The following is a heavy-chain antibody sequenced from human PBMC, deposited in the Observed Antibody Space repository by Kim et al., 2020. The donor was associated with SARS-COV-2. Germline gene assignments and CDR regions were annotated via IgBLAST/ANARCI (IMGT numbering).Heavy chain of an antibody. CDR2: INPNSGGT. Sequence: ASVKVSCKASGYTFTGYYMHWVRQAPGQGLEWMGRINPNSGGTNYAQKFQGRVTMTRDTSISTAYMELSRLRSDDTAVYYCARGAAGGQLWLLYYYYGMDVWGQGTTVTVSS. D-gene: IGHD5-18*01. V-gene: IGHV1-2*06. CDR1: GYTFTGYY. J-gene: IGHJ6*02. CDR3: ARGAAGGQLWLLYYYYGMDV.